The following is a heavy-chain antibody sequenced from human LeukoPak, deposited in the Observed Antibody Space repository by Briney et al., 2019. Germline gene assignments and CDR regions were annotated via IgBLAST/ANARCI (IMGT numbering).Heavy chain of an antibody. CDR1: GGSISSSSYY. CDR3: ARDPPRARSGYDYYYYYMDV. V-gene: IGHV4-39*07. D-gene: IGHD5-12*01. J-gene: IGHJ6*03. CDR2: IYYSGST. Sequence: SETLSLTCTVSGGSISSSSYYWGWIRQPPGKGLEWIGSIYYSGSTYYNPSLKSRVTISVDTSKNQFSLKLSSVTAADTAVYYCARDPPRARSGYDYYYYYMDVWGKGTTVTVSS.